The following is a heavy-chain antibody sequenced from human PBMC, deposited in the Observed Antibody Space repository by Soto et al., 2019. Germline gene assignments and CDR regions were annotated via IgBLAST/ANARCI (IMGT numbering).Heavy chain of an antibody. Sequence: LRLSCAASGFTFSTYTLNWVRQAPGKGLEWISSISSGSSYIYYAGSVKGRFTISRDNAKNSLFLQMNSLRAADTAVYYCARDIMSGGAYPDSWGQGTKVTVSS. V-gene: IGHV3-21*01. CDR2: ISSGSSYI. J-gene: IGHJ5*01. CDR3: ARDIMSGGAYPDS. D-gene: IGHD3-10*01. CDR1: GFTFSTYT.